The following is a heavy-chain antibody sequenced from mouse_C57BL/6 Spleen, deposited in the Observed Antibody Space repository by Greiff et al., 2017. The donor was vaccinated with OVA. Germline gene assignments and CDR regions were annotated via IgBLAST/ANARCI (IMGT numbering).Heavy chain of an antibody. J-gene: IGHJ2*01. Sequence: QVQLQQSGPELVKPGASVKISCKASGYAFSSSWMNWVKQRPGKGLEWIGRIYPGDGDTNYNGKFKGKATLTADKSSSTAYMQLSSLTSEDSAVYFCARSDSSGYDFDYWGQGTTLTVSS. CDR3: ARSDSSGYDFDY. D-gene: IGHD3-2*02. CDR1: GYAFSSSW. CDR2: IYPGDGDT. V-gene: IGHV1-82*01.